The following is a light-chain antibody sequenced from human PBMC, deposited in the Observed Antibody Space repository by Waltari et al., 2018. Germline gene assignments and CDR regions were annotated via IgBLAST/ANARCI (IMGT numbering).Light chain of an antibody. J-gene: IGLJ2*01. Sequence: QSLLTQAPSASGTPGQTVTISCSGSSSNIGSNTVNWYQQLPGTAPKLLIFSSNQRPSGVPARFAGSKSGTSASLAISGLQSEDEADYYCGTWDDSLNGPLFGGVTKVTVL. CDR3: GTWDDSLNGPL. CDR1: SSNIGSNT. CDR2: SSN. V-gene: IGLV1-44*01.